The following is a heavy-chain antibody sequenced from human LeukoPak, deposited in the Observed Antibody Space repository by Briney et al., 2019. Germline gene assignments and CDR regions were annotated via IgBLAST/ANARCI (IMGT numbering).Heavy chain of an antibody. J-gene: IGHJ6*03. D-gene: IGHD5-18*01. V-gene: IGHV5-51*01. Sequence: GQSLKISFTVSAYTFTTHWIGWVRQLPRIDLEWMGIIYPGDSHTRYSPSFQGLVTMSGDKSITPAYLQWRSLKASDTAMYFCVRHGQVQLGGPYYYMDVWGNGTTVTVSS. CDR2: IYPGDSHT. CDR1: AYTFTTHW. CDR3: VRHGQVQLGGPYYYMDV.